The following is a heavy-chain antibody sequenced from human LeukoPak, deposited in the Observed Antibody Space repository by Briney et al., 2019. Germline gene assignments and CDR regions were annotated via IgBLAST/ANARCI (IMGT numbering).Heavy chain of an antibody. D-gene: IGHD6-19*01. J-gene: IGHJ3*02. Sequence: GRSLRLSCAASGFTFSSYAMHWVRQAPGKGMEWVAVISYDGSNKYYADPVKGRFTISRDNSKNTLYLQMNSLRAEDTAVYYCAKIDSSGWPSHVGAFDIWGQGTMVTVSS. V-gene: IGHV3-30-3*02. CDR2: ISYDGSNK. CDR1: GFTFSSYA. CDR3: AKIDSSGWPSHVGAFDI.